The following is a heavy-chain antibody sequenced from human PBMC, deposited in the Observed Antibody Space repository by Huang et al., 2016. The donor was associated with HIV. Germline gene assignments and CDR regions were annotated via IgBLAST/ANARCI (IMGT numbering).Heavy chain of an antibody. Sequence: QVHLVQSGAEVKKPGASVKVSCKASGYTFTNYDINGGRQAAGRGLGWMGGMNPNTGNTGCAQSFQGRVTMTRKTSITTAYMELTSLTSEDTAVYYCARSAYGDLDYWGLGTLVIVSS. CDR1: GYTFTNYD. CDR3: ARSAYGDLDY. CDR2: MNPNTGNT. J-gene: IGHJ4*02. V-gene: IGHV1-8*02. D-gene: IGHD4-17*01.